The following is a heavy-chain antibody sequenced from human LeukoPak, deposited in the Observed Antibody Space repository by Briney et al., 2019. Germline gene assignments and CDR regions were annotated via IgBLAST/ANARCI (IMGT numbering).Heavy chain of an antibody. V-gene: IGHV4-59*12. Sequence: SETLSLTCTVSGGSISSYYWSWIRQPPGKGLEWIGYIYYSGSTNYNPSLKSRVTMSVDTSKNQFSLKLSSVTAADTAVYYCARMQLVLRYGMDVWGQGTTVTVSS. D-gene: IGHD6-13*01. CDR2: IYYSGST. J-gene: IGHJ6*02. CDR3: ARMQLVLRYGMDV. CDR1: GGSISSYY.